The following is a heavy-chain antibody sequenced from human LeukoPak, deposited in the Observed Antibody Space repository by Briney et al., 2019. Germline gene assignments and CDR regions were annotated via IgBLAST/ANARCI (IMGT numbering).Heavy chain of an antibody. CDR3: AKIDRQYCSRSSCYALDY. V-gene: IGHV5-51*01. D-gene: IGHD2-2*01. CDR1: GYSFTSYW. CDR2: ICPGDSDT. Sequence: GESLKISCKGSGYSFTSYWIGWVRQMPGKGLEWMGIICPGDSDTRYSPSFQGQVTISVDKSISTTYLQWSSLKASDTAIYYCAKIDRQYCSRSSCYALDYWGQGTQVTVSS. J-gene: IGHJ4*02.